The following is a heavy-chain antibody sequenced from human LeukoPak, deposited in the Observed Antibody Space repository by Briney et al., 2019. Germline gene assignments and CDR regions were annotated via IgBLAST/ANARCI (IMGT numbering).Heavy chain of an antibody. CDR2: IYYSGST. V-gene: IGHV4-39*07. Sequence: SETLSLTCTVSGGSISSSSYYWGWIRQPPGKGLEWIGSIYYSGSTYYNPSLKSGVIISVDTSKNQFSLKLSSVTAADTAVYYCARGAIVATTIDYWGQGTLVTVFS. J-gene: IGHJ4*02. CDR1: GGSISSSSYY. CDR3: ARGAIVATTIDY. D-gene: IGHD5-12*01.